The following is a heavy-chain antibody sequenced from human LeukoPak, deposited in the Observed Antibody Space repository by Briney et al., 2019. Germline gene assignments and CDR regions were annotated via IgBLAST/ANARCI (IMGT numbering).Heavy chain of an antibody. J-gene: IGHJ6*02. D-gene: IGHD6-6*01. V-gene: IGHV3-33*01. Sequence: GRSLRLSCAASGFTFSSYGMHWVRQAPGKGLEWVAVIWYDGSNKYYADSVKGRFTISRDNSKNTLYLQMDSLRAEDTAVYYCARDQEYSSSSSYYYYGMDVWGQGTTVTVSS. CDR2: IWYDGSNK. CDR3: ARDQEYSSSSSYYYYGMDV. CDR1: GFTFSSYG.